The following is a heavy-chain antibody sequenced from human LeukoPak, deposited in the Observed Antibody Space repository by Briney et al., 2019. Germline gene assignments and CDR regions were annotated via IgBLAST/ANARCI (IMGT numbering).Heavy chain of an antibody. D-gene: IGHD6-19*01. Sequence: GGSLRLSCVASGFSFSSNGMSWVRRAPGKGLEWVSSITGSSGSIYYGDSVKGRFTISRDNSQNTLYLQMNSLRAEDTAVYYCATSGWFDAFDIWGQGTMVTVSS. J-gene: IGHJ3*02. CDR1: GFSFSSNG. CDR3: ATSGWFDAFDI. CDR2: ITGSSGSI. V-gene: IGHV3-23*01.